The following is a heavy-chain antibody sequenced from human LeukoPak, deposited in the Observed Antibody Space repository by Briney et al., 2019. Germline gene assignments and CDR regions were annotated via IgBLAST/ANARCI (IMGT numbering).Heavy chain of an antibody. CDR3: ARPRRPTVTTTGAFDI. D-gene: IGHD4-17*01. CDR1: GGTFSSYT. Sequence: SVKVSCKASGGTFSSYTISWVRQAPGQGLEWMGRIIPILGIANYAQKLQGRVTITADKSTSTAYMELSSLRSEDTAVYYCARPRRPTVTTTGAFDIWGQGTMVTVSS. V-gene: IGHV1-69*02. J-gene: IGHJ3*02. CDR2: IIPILGIA.